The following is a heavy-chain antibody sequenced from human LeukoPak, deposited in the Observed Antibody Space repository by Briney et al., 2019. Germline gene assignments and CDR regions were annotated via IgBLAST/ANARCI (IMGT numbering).Heavy chain of an antibody. J-gene: IGHJ4*02. CDR3: AKDFQGLPGAY. Sequence: GGSLRLSCAASRFTFSSYAMSWVRQAPGNGLEWVSAISGSGGSTYYADSVKGRFTISRDNSKNTLYLQMNSLRAEDTAVYYCAKDFQGLPGAYWGQRTLVTVSS. V-gene: IGHV3-23*01. CDR2: ISGSGGST. D-gene: IGHD5-18*01. CDR1: RFTFSSYA.